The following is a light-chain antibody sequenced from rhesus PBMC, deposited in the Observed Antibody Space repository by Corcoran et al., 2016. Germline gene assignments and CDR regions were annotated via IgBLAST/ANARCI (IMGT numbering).Light chain of an antibody. J-gene: IGLJ1*01. V-gene: IGLV2-38*01. Sequence: QSALTHPPPVSRSLGQSGTIACTGTSSDVGEYPSVSWFQQHPDKVPQLPIYEVTKRASGVSDRFSGSRSGTTASLSISGLQADDEAEYCCCGSGRWRMYISGTGTRLTVL. CDR3: CGSGRWRMYI. CDR2: EVT. CDR1: SSDVGEYPS.